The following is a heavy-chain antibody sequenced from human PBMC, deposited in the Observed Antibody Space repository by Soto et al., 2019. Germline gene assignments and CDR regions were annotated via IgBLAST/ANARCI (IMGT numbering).Heavy chain of an antibody. J-gene: IGHJ4*02. Sequence: TGGSLRLSCAASGFTFSSFAMSWVRQAPGKGLEWVSSISSDSGHTYYADSVKGRFTISRDNSKKTLYLQMNSLRAEDTAIYYCAKDASYGTSWYCADYWGQGTLVTVSS. CDR3: AKDASYGTSWYCADY. V-gene: IGHV3-23*01. CDR2: ISSDSGHT. CDR1: GFTFSSFA. D-gene: IGHD6-13*01.